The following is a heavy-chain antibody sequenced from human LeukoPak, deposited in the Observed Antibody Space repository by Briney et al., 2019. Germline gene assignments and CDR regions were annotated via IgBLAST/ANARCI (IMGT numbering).Heavy chain of an antibody. CDR1: GFTFTNYA. CDR2: ISSSSSYI. D-gene: IGHD3-3*01. CDR3: ASSYDFWSGYEYYFDY. J-gene: IGHJ4*02. V-gene: IGHV3-21*01. Sequence: GGSLRLSCAPSGFTFTNYAMNWVRQAPGKGLEWVSSISSSSSYIYYADSVKGRFTISRDNAKNSLYLQMNSLRAEDTAVYYCASSYDFWSGYEYYFDYWGQGTLVTVSS.